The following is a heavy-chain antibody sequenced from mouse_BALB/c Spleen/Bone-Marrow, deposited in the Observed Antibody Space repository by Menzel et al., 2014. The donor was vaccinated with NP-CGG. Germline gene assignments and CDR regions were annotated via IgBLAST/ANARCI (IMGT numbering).Heavy chain of an antibody. CDR1: GFTFSSYT. Sequence: VQLKESGGGLVKPGGSLKLSCAASGFTFSSYTMSWVRQTPEKRLEWVATISSGGSYTYYPDSAKGRCTISRDNAKNTLYLQMSSLKSEDTAMYYCTSMITRGYYFDYWGQGTTLTVSS. CDR2: ISSGGSYT. CDR3: TSMITRGYYFDY. V-gene: IGHV5-6-4*01. D-gene: IGHD2-4*01. J-gene: IGHJ2*01.